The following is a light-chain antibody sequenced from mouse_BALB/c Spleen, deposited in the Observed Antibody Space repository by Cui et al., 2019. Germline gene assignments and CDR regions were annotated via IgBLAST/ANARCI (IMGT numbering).Light chain of an antibody. CDR3: QQYSSYPRT. V-gene: IGKV6-23*01. Sequence: DIVMTQYHKFMSTSVGDRVSITCKASQDVGTAVAWYQQKPGQSPKLLIYWASTRHTGVPDRFTGSGSGTDFTLTISNVQSEDLADYFCQQYSSYPRTFGGGTKLEIK. J-gene: IGKJ1*01. CDR2: WAS. CDR1: QDVGTA.